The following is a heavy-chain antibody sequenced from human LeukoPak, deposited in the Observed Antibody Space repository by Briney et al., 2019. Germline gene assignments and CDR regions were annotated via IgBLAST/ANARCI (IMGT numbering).Heavy chain of an antibody. CDR2: ISAYNGNT. V-gene: IGHV1-18*01. D-gene: IGHD3-22*01. J-gene: IGHJ4*02. CDR1: GYTFTSYG. Sequence: ASVKVSCKASGYTFTSYGISWVRQAPGQGLEWMGWISAYNGNTNYAQKLQGGVTMTTDTSTSTAYMELRSLRSDDTAVYYCARDLRPYDSSGYPQAYWGQGTLVTVSS. CDR3: ARDLRPYDSSGYPQAY.